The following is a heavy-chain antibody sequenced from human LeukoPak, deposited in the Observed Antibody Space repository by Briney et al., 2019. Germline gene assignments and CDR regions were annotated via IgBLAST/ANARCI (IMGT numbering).Heavy chain of an antibody. CDR1: GGSISSSTYY. V-gene: IGHV4-39*07. D-gene: IGHD6-13*01. CDR2: IYNSGAT. CDR3: ARVVTAGSYYFDS. J-gene: IGHJ4*01. Sequence: SETLSLTCTVSGGSISSSTYYWGWIRQPPGKGPECIGNIYNSGATYYNPSLKSPVTISVHTSKNQISLKLNSVTAADTAVYYCARVVTAGSYYFDSWGHGTLVTVSS.